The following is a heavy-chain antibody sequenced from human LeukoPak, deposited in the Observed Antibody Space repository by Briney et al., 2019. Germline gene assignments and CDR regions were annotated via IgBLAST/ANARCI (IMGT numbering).Heavy chain of an antibody. J-gene: IGHJ3*02. CDR2: IYYSGST. CDR3: ARGGTTVTMAENAFDI. V-gene: IGHV4-30-4*01. D-gene: IGHD4-17*01. Sequence: SETLSLTCTVSGGSISSGDYYWSWIRQPPGKGLEWIGYIYYSGSTYYNPSLKSRLIISVDTSKNQFSLKLTSLTAADTAVYCARGGTTVTMAENAFDIWGQGTMVTVSS. CDR1: GGSISSGDYY.